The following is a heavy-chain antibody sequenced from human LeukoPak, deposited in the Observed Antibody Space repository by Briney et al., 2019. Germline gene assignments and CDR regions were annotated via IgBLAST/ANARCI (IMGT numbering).Heavy chain of an antibody. J-gene: IGHJ4*02. CDR3: TRDSGYCSSTSCYTDY. D-gene: IGHD2-2*02. V-gene: IGHV3-49*04. CDR1: GFTFGDYA. CDR2: IRSEAYGGTT. Sequence: PGGSLRLSCTASGFTFGDYAMSWVRQAPGKGLEWVGFIRSEAYGGTTEYAASVKGRFTISRDDSKSIAYLQMNSLKTEDTAVYYCTRDSGYCSSTSCYTDYWGQGTLVTVSS.